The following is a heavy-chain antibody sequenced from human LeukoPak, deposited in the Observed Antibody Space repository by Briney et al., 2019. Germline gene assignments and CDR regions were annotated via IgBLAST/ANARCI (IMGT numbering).Heavy chain of an antibody. V-gene: IGHV1-24*01. CDR2: FDPEDGET. CDR1: GYTLTELS. J-gene: IGHJ3*02. CDR3: ATDTLVGARVPGAFDI. Sequence: ASVKVSCKVSGYTLTELSMHWLRQAPGKGLEWMGGFDPEDGETIYAQKFQGRVTMTEDTSTDTAYMELSSLRSEDTAVYYCATDTLVGARVPGAFDIWGQGTMVTVSS. D-gene: IGHD1-26*01.